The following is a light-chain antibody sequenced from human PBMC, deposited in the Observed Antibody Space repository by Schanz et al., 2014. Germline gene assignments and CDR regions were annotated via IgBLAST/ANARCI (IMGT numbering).Light chain of an antibody. CDR3: SSYRSTTSLGV. J-gene: IGLJ3*02. V-gene: IGLV2-11*01. Sequence: QSALTQPRSVSGSPGQSVTISCTGTSSYVGGYNYVSWYQQHPGKAPKLMIYDVSKRPSGVPVRFSGSKSGNTASLTISGLQAEDEADYYCSSYRSTTSLGVFGGGTKLTVL. CDR2: DVS. CDR1: SSYVGGYNY.